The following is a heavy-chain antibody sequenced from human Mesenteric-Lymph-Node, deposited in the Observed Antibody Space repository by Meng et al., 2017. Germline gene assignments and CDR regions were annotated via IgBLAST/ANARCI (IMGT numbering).Heavy chain of an antibody. Sequence: GESLKISCAASGFTFNSYWMHWVRQAPGKGLVWVSRIKSDGSSTNYADSVKGRFTISRDNAKNMLYLQMNSLRAEDTAVYYCARGRYASVGFDYWGQGTRVTGYS. CDR1: GFTFNSYW. CDR3: ARGRYASVGFDY. D-gene: IGHD2-2*01. J-gene: IGHJ4*02. CDR2: IKSDGSST. V-gene: IGHV3-74*01.